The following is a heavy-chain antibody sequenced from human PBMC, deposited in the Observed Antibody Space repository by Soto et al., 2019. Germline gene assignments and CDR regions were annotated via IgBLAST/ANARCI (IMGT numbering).Heavy chain of an antibody. Sequence: GXSVKVSCKASGGPFISYAISWVRQAPGQGLEWMGGIIPIFGTANYAQKFQGRVTITADESTSTAYMELSSLRSGDTAVYYCASSPNSYDSSGYYYLNDYWGQGTLVTVSS. CDR2: IIPIFGTA. CDR3: ASSPNSYDSSGYYYLNDY. D-gene: IGHD3-22*01. CDR1: GGPFISYA. V-gene: IGHV1-69*13. J-gene: IGHJ4*02.